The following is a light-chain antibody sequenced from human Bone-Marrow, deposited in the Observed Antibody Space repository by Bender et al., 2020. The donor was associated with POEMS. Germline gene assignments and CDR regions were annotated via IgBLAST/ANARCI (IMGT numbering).Light chain of an antibody. V-gene: IGLV2-14*03. Sequence: QSALTQPRSVSGSPGQSASISCTGASSDIGAYNYVSWYQQHPGKAPKLMIYDVSHRPSGVSNRFSASKSGNTASLTISGLQAEDEADYYYLSYRTNGTFVFGTGTFLTVL. CDR1: SSDIGAYNY. CDR3: LSYRTNGTFV. CDR2: DVS. J-gene: IGLJ1*01.